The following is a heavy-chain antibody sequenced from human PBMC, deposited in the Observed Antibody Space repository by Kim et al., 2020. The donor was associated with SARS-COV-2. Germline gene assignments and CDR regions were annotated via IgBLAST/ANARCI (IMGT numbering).Heavy chain of an antibody. CDR3: ARVGVRQWLPTDYYFDY. D-gene: IGHD6-19*01. Sequence: SETLSLTCTVSGGSISSYYWSWIRQPPGKGLEWIGYIYYSGSTNYNPSPKSRVTISVDTSKNQFSLKLSSVTAADTAVYYCARVGVRQWLPTDYYFDYWGQGTLVTVSS. CDR2: IYYSGST. CDR1: GGSISSYY. V-gene: IGHV4-59*01. J-gene: IGHJ4*02.